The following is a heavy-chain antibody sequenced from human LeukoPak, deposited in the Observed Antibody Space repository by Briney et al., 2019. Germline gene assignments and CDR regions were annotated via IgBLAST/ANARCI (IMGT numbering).Heavy chain of an antibody. J-gene: IGHJ6*02. Sequence: SQTLSLTCAISGDSVSSNSAAWNWIRQSPSRGLEWLGSTYYRSKWHNDYAVSVKSRITINPDTSKNQVSLQFNSVTPEDTAVYYCARQYSSGWSYYYGLDVWGQGTTVTVSS. CDR2: TYYRSKWHN. D-gene: IGHD6-19*01. CDR1: GDSVSSNSAA. CDR3: ARQYSSGWSYYYGLDV. V-gene: IGHV6-1*01.